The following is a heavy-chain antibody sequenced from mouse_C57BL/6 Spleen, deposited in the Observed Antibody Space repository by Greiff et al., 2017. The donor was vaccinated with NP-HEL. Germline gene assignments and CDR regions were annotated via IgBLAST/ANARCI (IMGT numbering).Heavy chain of an antibody. CDR1: GYTFTSYW. Sequence: VKLQQPGAELVMPGASVKLSCKASGYTFTSYWMHWVKQRPGQGLEWIGEIDPSDSYTNYNQKFKGKSTLTVDKSSSTAYMQLSSLTSEDSAVYYCASRYYYGSSRYWYFDVWGTGTTVTVSS. J-gene: IGHJ1*03. D-gene: IGHD1-1*01. CDR2: IDPSDSYT. V-gene: IGHV1-69*01. CDR3: ASRYYYGSSRYWYFDV.